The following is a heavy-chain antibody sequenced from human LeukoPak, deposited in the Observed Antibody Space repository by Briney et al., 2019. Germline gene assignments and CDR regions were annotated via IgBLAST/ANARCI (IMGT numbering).Heavy chain of an antibody. J-gene: IGHJ4*02. Sequence: GASVKVSCKASGYTFTSYDINWVRQATGQGLEWMGWMNPNSGNTGYAQKFQGGVTMTRNTSISTAYMELSSLRSEDTAVYYCARRYCSGGSCKMIYDYWGQGTLVTVSS. CDR3: ARRYCSGGSCKMIYDY. CDR2: MNPNSGNT. D-gene: IGHD2-15*01. CDR1: GYTFTSYD. V-gene: IGHV1-8*01.